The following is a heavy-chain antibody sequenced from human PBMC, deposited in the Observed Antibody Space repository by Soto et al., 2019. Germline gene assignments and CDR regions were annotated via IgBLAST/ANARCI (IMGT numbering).Heavy chain of an antibody. CDR1: GGSFSGYS. V-gene: IGHV4-34*01. CDR3: ARGHIVATITSNWFDP. Sequence: SETLSLTCAVYGGSFSGYSWRWIRQPPGKGLEWIGEINHSGSTNYNPSLKSRVTISVDTSKNQFSLKLSSVTAADTAVYYCARGHIVATITSNWFDPWGQGTLVTVSS. D-gene: IGHD5-12*01. J-gene: IGHJ5*02. CDR2: INHSGST.